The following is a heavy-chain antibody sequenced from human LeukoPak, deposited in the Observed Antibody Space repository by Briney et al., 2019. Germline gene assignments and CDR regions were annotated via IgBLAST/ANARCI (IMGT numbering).Heavy chain of an antibody. CDR1: GLTFSDHY. J-gene: IGHJ4*02. CDR3: VGGAVYYFDC. Sequence: GGSLRLSCEASGLTFSDHYMDWVRQAPGKGLEWVGRIRNKANSYTIEYAASVKGRFTVSRDNSKNSLYLQMNSLKTEDTAVYYCVGGAVYYFDCWGQGTLVTVSS. CDR2: IRNKANSYTI. V-gene: IGHV3-72*01.